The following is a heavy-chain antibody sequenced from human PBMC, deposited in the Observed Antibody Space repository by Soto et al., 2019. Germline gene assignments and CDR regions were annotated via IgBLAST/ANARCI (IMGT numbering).Heavy chain of an antibody. V-gene: IGHV3-72*01. CDR3: VHDFFGMNH. D-gene: IGHD3-3*01. CDR1: GFTFSDHY. CDR2: SRNKANSYST. J-gene: IGHJ5*02. Sequence: PGGSLRLSCAASGFTFSDHYMDWVRQAPGKGLEWVSRSRNKANSYSTEYAASVKGRFSISRDDSKNSLYLQMNSLKTEDTAVYYCVHDFFGMNHWGQGTLVTVSS.